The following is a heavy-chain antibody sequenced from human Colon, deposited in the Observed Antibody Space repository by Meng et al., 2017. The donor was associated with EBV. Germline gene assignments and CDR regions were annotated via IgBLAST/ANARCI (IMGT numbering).Heavy chain of an antibody. Sequence: VPLEQAGPGLVKPPPTLSLTCAISGDSVSSNSASWNWIRQSPSGGLEWLGRTYCRSKWSNDYAVSVKSRLTISPDTSKNQFSLHLASVNPEDTGVYYCAREVDYGGNSVSFDFWGQGTLVTVSS. CDR1: GDSVSSNSAS. CDR2: TYCRSKWSN. V-gene: IGHV6-1*01. CDR3: AREVDYGGNSVSFDF. J-gene: IGHJ4*02. D-gene: IGHD4-23*01.